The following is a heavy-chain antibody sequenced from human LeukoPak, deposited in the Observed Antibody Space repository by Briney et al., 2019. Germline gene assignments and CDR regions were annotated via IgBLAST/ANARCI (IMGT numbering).Heavy chain of an antibody. V-gene: IGHV4-34*01. Sequence: SETLSLTCAVYGESLNSYYWNWVRQPPGEGLEWIGEIYESGTTKYNPSLKSRVTISMVPSKQQFSLSLNSVTAADTAVYYCARGAWATRLGSWGLGTPAIVSS. D-gene: IGHD2-15*01. CDR1: GESLNSYY. J-gene: IGHJ4*02. CDR2: IYESGTT. CDR3: ARGAWATRLGS.